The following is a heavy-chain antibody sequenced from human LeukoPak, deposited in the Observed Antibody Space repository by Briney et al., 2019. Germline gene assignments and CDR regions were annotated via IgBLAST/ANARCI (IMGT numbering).Heavy chain of an antibody. D-gene: IGHD3-22*01. J-gene: IGHJ6*03. CDR1: GGSISSYY. V-gene: IGHV4-59*08. Sequence: PPETLSLTCTVSGGSISSYYWSWIRQPPGKGLEWIGYIYYSGSTNYNPSLKSRVTISVDTSKNQFSLKLSSVTAADTAVYYCARRGGYYSRYYYYYMDVWGKGTTVTVSS. CDR2: IYYSGST. CDR3: ARRGGYYSRYYYYYMDV.